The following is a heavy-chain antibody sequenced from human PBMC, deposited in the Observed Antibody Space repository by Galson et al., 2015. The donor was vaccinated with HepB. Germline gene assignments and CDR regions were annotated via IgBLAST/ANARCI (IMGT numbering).Heavy chain of an antibody. J-gene: IGHJ4*02. Sequence: SLRLSCAASGFTFSSYSMNWVRQAPGKGLEWVSYISSSSSTIYYADSVKGRFTISRDNAKNSLYLQMNSLRAEDTAVYYCARGPDYDFWSGYYGAHFDYWGQGTLVTVSS. V-gene: IGHV3-48*01. D-gene: IGHD3-3*01. CDR3: ARGPDYDFWSGYYGAHFDY. CDR1: GFTFSSYS. CDR2: ISSSSSTI.